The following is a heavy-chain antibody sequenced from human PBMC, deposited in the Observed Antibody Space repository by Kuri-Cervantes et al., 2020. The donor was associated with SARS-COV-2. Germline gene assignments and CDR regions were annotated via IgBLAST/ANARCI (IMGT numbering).Heavy chain of an antibody. J-gene: IGHJ4*02. D-gene: IGHD4-17*01. CDR1: GFTFSSYA. Sequence: GDSRKISCAASGFTFSSYAMSWVRQAPGKGLEWFSAISGSGGRTYYADSVKGRFTISRDNYKNTLYLQLNSLRAEDTAVYYCAKLGSRRHYEDWGQGTLVTVSS. CDR3: AKLGSRRHYED. V-gene: IGHV3-23*01. CDR2: ISGSGGRT.